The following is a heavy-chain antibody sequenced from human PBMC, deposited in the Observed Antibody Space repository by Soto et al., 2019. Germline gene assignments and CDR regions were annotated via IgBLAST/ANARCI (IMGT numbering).Heavy chain of an antibody. CDR2: INPNSGGT. J-gene: IGHJ4*02. CDR3: AKDCGLTSGLLYYFDC. CDR1: GYTFTGYY. Sequence: ASVKVSCKASGYTFTGYYMHWVRQAPGQGLEWMGWINPNSGGTNYAQKFQGWVTMTRDTSISTAYMELNSLRAEDTAVYYCAKDCGLTSGLLYYFDCWGQGTLVTVSS. V-gene: IGHV1-2*04. D-gene: IGHD2-15*01.